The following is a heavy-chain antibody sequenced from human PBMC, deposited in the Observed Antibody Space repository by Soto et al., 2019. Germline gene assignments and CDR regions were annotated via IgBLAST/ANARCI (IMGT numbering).Heavy chain of an antibody. V-gene: IGHV1-69*13. CDR2: IIPIFGTA. CDR3: ARVVGATTAVAFDI. CDR1: GGTFSSYA. Sequence: SVKVSCKASGGTFSSYAISWVRQAPGQGLEWMGGIIPIFGTANYAQKFQGRVTITADESTSTAYMQLSSLRSEDTAMYYCARVVGATTAVAFDIWGQGTLVTVSS. D-gene: IGHD1-26*01. J-gene: IGHJ3*02.